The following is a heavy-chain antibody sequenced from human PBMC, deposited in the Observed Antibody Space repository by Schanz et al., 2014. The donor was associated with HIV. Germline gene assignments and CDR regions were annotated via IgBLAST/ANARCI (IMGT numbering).Heavy chain of an antibody. J-gene: IGHJ4*02. CDR1: EFTFRNSI. D-gene: IGHD3-3*01. CDR3: AKASESIFGVEGLDF. V-gene: IGHV3-30*18. Sequence: QVRLVESGGGVVQPGGSLRLSCAMSEFTFRNSIIHWVRQPPGKGLEWAAVSSHDGSVKFYGDSVKGRFTISRDTFKNTVYLQMNSLRSEDTAVYYCAKASESIFGVEGLDFWGQGTLVIVSS. CDR2: SSHDGSVK.